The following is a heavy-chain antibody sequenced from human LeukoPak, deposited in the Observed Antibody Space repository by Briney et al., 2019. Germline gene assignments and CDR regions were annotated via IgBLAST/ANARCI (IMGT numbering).Heavy chain of an antibody. CDR3: ARDSWPGSSDWYGAFDI. Sequence: GASVKVSCKASGYTFTSYGISWVRQAPGQGLEWMGWISAYNGNTNYAQKLQGRVTMTTDTSTSTAYMELRSLRSDDTAVYYCARDSWPGSSDWYGAFDIWGQGTMVTVSS. CDR1: GYTFTSYG. J-gene: IGHJ3*02. CDR2: ISAYNGNT. D-gene: IGHD6-19*01. V-gene: IGHV1-18*01.